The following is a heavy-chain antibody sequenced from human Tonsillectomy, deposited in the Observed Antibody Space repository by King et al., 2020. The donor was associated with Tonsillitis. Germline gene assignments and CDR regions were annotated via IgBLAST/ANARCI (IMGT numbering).Heavy chain of an antibody. CDR2: INTNTGNP. Sequence: VQLVQSGSELKKPGASVKVSCKASGYTFTSYAMNWVRQAPGQGLEWMGWINTNTGNPTYAQGFTGRFVFSLDTSVTTAYLQISSLKAEDTAVYYCAREFKRDCSSNSCNFLYWGQGTLVTVSS. CDR1: GYTFTSYA. CDR3: AREFKRDCSSNSCNFLY. V-gene: IGHV7-4-1*02. D-gene: IGHD2-2*01. J-gene: IGHJ4*02.